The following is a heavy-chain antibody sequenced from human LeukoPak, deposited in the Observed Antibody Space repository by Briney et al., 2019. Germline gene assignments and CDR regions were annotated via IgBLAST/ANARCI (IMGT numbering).Heavy chain of an antibody. CDR1: GFTFSNYW. CDR3: ARDDSRVTLPRGVIINGGFDI. Sequence: GGSLRLSCAASGFTFSNYWMSWVRQAPGKGLECVANIKQDGSEIYYVDSVKGRFTISRDNTENSLYLQMTSLRAEDTAIYYCARDDSRVTLPRGVIINGGFDIWGQGAMVTVSS. V-gene: IGHV3-7*01. J-gene: IGHJ3*02. D-gene: IGHD3-10*01. CDR2: IKQDGSEI.